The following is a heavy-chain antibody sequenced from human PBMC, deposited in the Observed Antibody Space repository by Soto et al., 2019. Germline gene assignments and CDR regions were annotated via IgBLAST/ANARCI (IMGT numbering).Heavy chain of an antibody. CDR2: IIPIFGTA. D-gene: IGHD4-17*01. CDR1: GGTFSSYA. J-gene: IGHJ6*02. CDR3: ARVDLDTDYGDHLYYGMDV. Sequence: SVKVSCKASGGTFSSYAISWVRQAPGQGLEWMGGIIPIFGTANYAQKFQGRVTITADESTSTAYMGLSSLRSEDTAVYYCARVDLDTDYGDHLYYGMDVWGQGTTVTVSS. V-gene: IGHV1-69*13.